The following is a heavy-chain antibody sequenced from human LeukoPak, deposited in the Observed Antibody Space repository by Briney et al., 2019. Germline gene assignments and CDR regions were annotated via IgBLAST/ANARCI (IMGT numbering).Heavy chain of an antibody. Sequence: GASVKVSCKVSGYTLTELSMHWVRQAPGKGLEWMGGFDPEDGETIYAQKFQGRVTMTEDTSTDTAYMELSSLRSEDTAVYYCATENYYGSGSCFDYWGQGTLVTVSS. V-gene: IGHV1-24*01. CDR2: FDPEDGET. CDR3: ATENYYGSGSCFDY. CDR1: GYTLTELS. J-gene: IGHJ4*02. D-gene: IGHD3-10*01.